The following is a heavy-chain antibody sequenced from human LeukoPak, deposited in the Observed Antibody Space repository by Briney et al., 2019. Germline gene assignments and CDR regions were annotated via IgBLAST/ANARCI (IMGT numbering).Heavy chain of an antibody. CDR1: GYIFVDYY. D-gene: IGHD2-15*01. J-gene: IGHJ4*02. CDR3: AIPPCSDGYCYFDF. V-gene: IGHV1-2*02. CDR2: INPNTGGT. Sequence: ASVKVSCKASGYIFVDYYIHWVRQAPGQGLEWVGWINPNTGGTKYAQRFQGRVTMTRDTSISTTHMELSGLTSDDTAVYYCAIPPCSDGYCYFDFWGQGTLVTVSS.